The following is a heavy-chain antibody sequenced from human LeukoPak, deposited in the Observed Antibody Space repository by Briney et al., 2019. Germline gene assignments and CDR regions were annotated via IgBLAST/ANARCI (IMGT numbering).Heavy chain of an antibody. V-gene: IGHV5-51*01. CDR2: IYPGDSDT. Sequence: GESLKISCKGSGYSFTSYWIGWVRQMPGKGLECMGIIYPGDSDTRYSPSFQGQVTISADKSISTAYLQWSSLKASDTAMYYCARRVEGIAAAGTVDGGFVDWGQGTLVTVSS. J-gene: IGHJ4*02. CDR1: GYSFTSYW. CDR3: ARRVEGIAAAGTVDGGFVD. D-gene: IGHD6-13*01.